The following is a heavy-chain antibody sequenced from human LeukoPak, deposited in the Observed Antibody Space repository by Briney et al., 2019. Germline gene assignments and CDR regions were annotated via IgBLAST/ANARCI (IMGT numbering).Heavy chain of an antibody. V-gene: IGHV1-2*02. CDR2: INPNSGGT. Sequence: ASVKVSCKASGYTFTGYYMHWVRQAPGQGLEWMGWINPNSGGTNYAQKFQGRVTMTRDTSISTAYMELSRLRSDDTAVYYCARHSWGWGPGAFDIWGQGTMVTVSS. D-gene: IGHD6-13*01. CDR3: ARHSWGWGPGAFDI. CDR1: GYTFTGYY. J-gene: IGHJ3*02.